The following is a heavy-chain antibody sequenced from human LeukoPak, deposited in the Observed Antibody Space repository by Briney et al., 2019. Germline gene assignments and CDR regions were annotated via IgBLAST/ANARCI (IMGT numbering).Heavy chain of an antibody. J-gene: IGHJ6*02. V-gene: IGHV3-23*01. CDR1: GFTFSSYA. D-gene: IGHD2-21*02. CDR2: ISGSGGST. Sequence: GGSLRLSCAASGFTFSSYAMSWVRQAPGKGLEWVSAISGSGGSTYYADSVKGRFTISRDNSKNTLYLQMNSLRAEDTAVYYCARDLTETDDGTDVWGQGTTVTVSS. CDR3: ARDLTETDDGTDV.